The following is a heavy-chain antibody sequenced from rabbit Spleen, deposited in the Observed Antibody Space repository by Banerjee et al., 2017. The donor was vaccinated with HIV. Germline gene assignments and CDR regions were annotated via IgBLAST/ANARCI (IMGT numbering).Heavy chain of an antibody. CDR1: GFSFSSSYY. Sequence: QEQLEESGGDLVKPEGSLTLTCTASGFSFSSSYYMCWVRQAAGKGLEWIGCISTSSGNTYYASWAKGRVTISKTSSTTVTLQMTTLTAADMATYFCARGASNNYYGLDLWGPGTLVTVS. V-gene: IGHV1S45*01. D-gene: IGHD1-1*01. CDR3: ARGASNNYYGLDL. CDR2: ISTSSGNT. J-gene: IGHJ3*01.